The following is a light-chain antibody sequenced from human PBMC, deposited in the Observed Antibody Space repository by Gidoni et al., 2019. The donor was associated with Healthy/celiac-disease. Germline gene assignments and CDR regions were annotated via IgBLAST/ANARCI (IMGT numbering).Light chain of an antibody. Sequence: TQMTQSPSSLSASVGDRVTITCQASQHISNYLGWFQHKPGEAPKSLIYAASILESWVPARFSGSGSGTYFTLTINSLQPEDVATYYCHQYNSNPITFGQGTRLDSK. CDR1: QHISNY. J-gene: IGKJ5*01. CDR3: HQYNSNPIT. V-gene: IGKV1-16*01. CDR2: AAS.